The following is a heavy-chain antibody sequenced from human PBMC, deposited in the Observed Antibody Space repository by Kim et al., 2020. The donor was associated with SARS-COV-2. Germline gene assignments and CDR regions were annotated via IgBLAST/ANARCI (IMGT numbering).Heavy chain of an antibody. Sequence: GGSLRLSCAASGFTFSSNGMHWVRQAPGKGLEWVAVISYDGSNKYYADSVKGRFTISRDNSKNTLYLQMSSLRTEDTAVYYCAKVSGYSYGFLGYYYYG. CDR3: AKVSGYSYGFLGYYYYG. D-gene: IGHD5-18*01. J-gene: IGHJ6*01. CDR2: ISYDGSNK. CDR1: GFTFSSNG. V-gene: IGHV3-30*18.